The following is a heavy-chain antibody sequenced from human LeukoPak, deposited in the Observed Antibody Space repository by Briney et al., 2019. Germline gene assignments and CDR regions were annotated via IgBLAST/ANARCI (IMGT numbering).Heavy chain of an antibody. CDR2: ITTSTGNP. J-gene: IGHJ4*02. D-gene: IGHD6-19*01. CDR1: GYTFTGYS. V-gene: IGHV7-4-1*02. CDR3: ARDRASGSFDY. Sequence: ASVKVSCKASGYTFTGYSINWVRQAPGQGLEWMGWITTSTGNPTYAQGFTGRFVFSLDTSVSTAYLQISSLTAEDTAVYYCARDRASGSFDYWGQGTLVTVSS.